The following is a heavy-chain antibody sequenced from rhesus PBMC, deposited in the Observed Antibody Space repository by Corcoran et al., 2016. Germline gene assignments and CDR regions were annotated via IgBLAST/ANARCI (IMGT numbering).Heavy chain of an antibody. D-gene: IGHD3-22*01. CDR3: ARSGVTATVY. V-gene: IGHV4-165*01. J-gene: IGHJ4*01. CDR1: DDSISDNY. CDR2: IGGRTGTT. Sequence: QVQLQESGQGLVKPSETLSLICAVSDDSISDNYWSWIRKPPGRGLGWIGNIGGRTGTTYYNPSLKSRVTSSSGTSKNQFSLKLGSVTAADTAVYYCARSGVTATVYWGQGVLVTVSS.